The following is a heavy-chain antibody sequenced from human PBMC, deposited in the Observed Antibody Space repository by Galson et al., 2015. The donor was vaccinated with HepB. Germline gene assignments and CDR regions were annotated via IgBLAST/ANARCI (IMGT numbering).Heavy chain of an antibody. CDR1: GFTLTDAW. J-gene: IGHJ4*02. Sequence: SLRLSCAASGFTLTDAWVSWGRQAPGKGLEWVGRIKSKTFGGTVDYATPVKGRFTISRDDSKHTLSLLMNSLKTEDTAVYYCTTTVRPEDFIDYWGQGTLVTVSS. V-gene: IGHV3-15*01. CDR3: TTTVRPEDFIDY. D-gene: IGHD1-14*01. CDR2: IKSKTFGGTV.